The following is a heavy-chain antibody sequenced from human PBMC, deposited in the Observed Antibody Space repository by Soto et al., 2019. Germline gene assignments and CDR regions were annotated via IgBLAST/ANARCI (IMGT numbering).Heavy chain of an antibody. Sequence: EVQLLESGGGLVQPGGSLRLSCDGSGFTFPNYGMTWVRQAPGQGLEWVSSVSGDGFTAYYADSVKGRFTISRDNSKNTVYVQMKSLRAENTAVYYCAKEASVPSFGDFWFFDFWGRGTPVTVSS. J-gene: IGHJ2*01. D-gene: IGHD3-16*01. CDR1: GFTFPNYG. CDR3: AKEASVPSFGDFWFFDF. CDR2: VSGDGFTA. V-gene: IGHV3-23*01.